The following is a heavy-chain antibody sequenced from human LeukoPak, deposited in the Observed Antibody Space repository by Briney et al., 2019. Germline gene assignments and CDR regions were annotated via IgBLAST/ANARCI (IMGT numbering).Heavy chain of an antibody. CDR1: GGSFSGYY. D-gene: IGHD3-22*01. V-gene: IGHV4-34*01. Sequence: KPSETLSLTCAVYGGSFSGYYWSWIRQPPGKGLEWIGEINHSGSTNYNPSLKSRVTISVDTSKNQFSLKLSSVTAADTAVYYCARNPKYYYDSSGLLDYWGQGTLVTVSS. CDR3: ARNPKYYYDSSGLLDY. CDR2: INHSGST. J-gene: IGHJ4*02.